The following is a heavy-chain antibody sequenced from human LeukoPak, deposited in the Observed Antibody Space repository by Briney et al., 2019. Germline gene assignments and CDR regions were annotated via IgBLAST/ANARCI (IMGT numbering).Heavy chain of an antibody. CDR2: MWYDGSNK. Sequence: PGRSLRLSCAASGFTFSSYGMHWIRQAPGKGLEWVAFMWYDGSNKYYADSVKGRFTISRDNSKNTLYLQMNSLRAEDTAVYYCARALPHFDYWGQGTLVTVSS. CDR3: ARALPHFDY. J-gene: IGHJ4*02. V-gene: IGHV3-33*01. CDR1: GFTFSSYG.